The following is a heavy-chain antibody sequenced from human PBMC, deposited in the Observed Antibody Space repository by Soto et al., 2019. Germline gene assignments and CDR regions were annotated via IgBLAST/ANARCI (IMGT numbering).Heavy chain of an antibody. D-gene: IGHD3-16*01. Sequence: ETLSPTCPVSGASISSYYWSWIRQPPGKGLEWIGYIYYSGSTSYNPSLKSRVTISIDTSKNQFSLNLSSVTAADTAVYYCARVGPLYNFDYWGQGTLVTVSS. V-gene: IGHV4-59*01. CDR2: IYYSGST. CDR3: ARVGPLYNFDY. J-gene: IGHJ4*02. CDR1: GASISSYY.